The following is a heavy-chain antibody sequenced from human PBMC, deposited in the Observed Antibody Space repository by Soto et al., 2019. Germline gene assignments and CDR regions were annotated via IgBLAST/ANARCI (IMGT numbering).Heavy chain of an antibody. CDR3: AKDANVLLWFGERGYFDY. V-gene: IGHV3-30*18. CDR1: GFTFSSYG. J-gene: IGHJ4*02. CDR2: ISYDGSNK. D-gene: IGHD3-10*01. Sequence: GESLKISCAASGFTFSSYGMHWVRQAPGKGLEWVAVISYDGSNKYYADSVKGRFTISRDNSKNTLYLQMNSLRAEDTAVYYCAKDANVLLWFGERGYFDYWGQGTLVTVSS.